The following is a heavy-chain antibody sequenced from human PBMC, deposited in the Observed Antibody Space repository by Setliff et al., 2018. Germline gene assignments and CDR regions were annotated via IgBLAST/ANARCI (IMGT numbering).Heavy chain of an antibody. CDR1: GYTFTNYA. CDR3: ARASRFGTIRCRGDYYMDV. CDR2: INTNTGNP. Sequence: ASVKVSCKASGYTFTNYAMSWMRQAPGQGLEWMGRINTNTGNPSYAQGFTGRFVFSLDTSVSTAYLQISSLKSEDSAVYYCARASRFGTIRCRGDYYMDVWGKGTTVTVSS. V-gene: IGHV7-4-1*02. D-gene: IGHD3-10*01. J-gene: IGHJ6*03.